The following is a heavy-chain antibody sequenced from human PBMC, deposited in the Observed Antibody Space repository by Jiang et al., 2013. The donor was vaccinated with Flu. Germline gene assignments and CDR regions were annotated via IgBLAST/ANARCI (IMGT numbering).Heavy chain of an antibody. CDR2: ISYDGSNK. V-gene: IGHV3-30*18. Sequence: AASGFSFSNYGMHWVRQAPGKGLEWMAAISYDGSNKYYVDSVKGRFTISRDNSKNTLYLHMNSLRTEDTAVFYCAKTEHFDLYKGYPDYFYAMDVWGQGTTVTVSS. CDR1: GFSFSNYG. J-gene: IGHJ6*02. CDR3: AKTEHFDLYKGYPDYFYAMDV. D-gene: IGHD3-3*01.